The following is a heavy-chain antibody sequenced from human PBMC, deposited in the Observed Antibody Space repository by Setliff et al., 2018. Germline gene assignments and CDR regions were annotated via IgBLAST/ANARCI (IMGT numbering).Heavy chain of an antibody. CDR1: GDSVSSNSAA. CDR3: ARDNWAAAGIFDY. V-gene: IGHV6-1*01. J-gene: IGHJ4*02. Sequence: PSQTLSLTCAISGDSVSSNSAAWNWIRQSPSRGLEWLGRTYYRSKWYDDYAVSVKSRITINPDTSKNQFSLKLSSVTAADTAVYYCARDNWAAAGIFDYWGQGTLVTVSS. CDR2: TYYRSKWYD. D-gene: IGHD6-13*01.